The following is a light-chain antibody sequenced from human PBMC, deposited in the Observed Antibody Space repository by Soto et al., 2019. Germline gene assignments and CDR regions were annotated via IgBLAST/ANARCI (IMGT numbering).Light chain of an antibody. V-gene: IGLV8-61*01. CDR2: NTN. J-gene: IGLJ2*01. CDR1: SGSVSASYY. CDR3: VIYMGSGISV. Sequence: QTVVTQEPWFSVSPGGTVTLTCGLSSGSVSASYYPSWYQQTPGQATRTLIYNTNTRSSGVPDRFSGSILGNKAALTITGAQADDESDYYCVIYMGSGISVFGGGTKVTV.